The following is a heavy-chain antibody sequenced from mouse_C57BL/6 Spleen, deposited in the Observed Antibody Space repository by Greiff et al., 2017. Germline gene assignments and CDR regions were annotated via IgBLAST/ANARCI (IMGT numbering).Heavy chain of an antibody. Sequence: QVHVKQSGPELVKPGASVKISCKASGYAFSSSWMNWVKQRPGKGLEWIGRIYPGDGDTNYNGKFKGKATLTADKSSSTAYMQLSSLTSEDSAVYFCARRGYFYYFDYWGQGTTLTVSS. J-gene: IGHJ2*01. CDR2: IYPGDGDT. D-gene: IGHD2-3*01. V-gene: IGHV1-82*01. CDR3: ARRGYFYYFDY. CDR1: GYAFSSSW.